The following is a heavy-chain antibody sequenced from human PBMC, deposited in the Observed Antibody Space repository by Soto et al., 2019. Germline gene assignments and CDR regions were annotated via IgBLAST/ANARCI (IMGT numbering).Heavy chain of an antibody. CDR3: AITYGDYVVGAFDI. D-gene: IGHD4-17*01. J-gene: IGHJ3*02. CDR1: GGSFSTYS. V-gene: IGHV1-69*06. CDR2: IIPIFCTS. Sequence: QVQLVQSGAEVKKPGSSVKVSCKASGGSFSTYSISWVRQAPGQGLEWMGGIIPIFCTSNYAQKFQGRVTITADKSTNTAYMELRSLRSEDTAVYYCAITYGDYVVGAFDIWGQGTMVTVSS.